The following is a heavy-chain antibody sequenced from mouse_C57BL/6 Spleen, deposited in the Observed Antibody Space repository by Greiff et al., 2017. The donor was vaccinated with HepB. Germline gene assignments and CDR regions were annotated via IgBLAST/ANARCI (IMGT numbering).Heavy chain of an antibody. Sequence: EVKLMESGEGLVKPGGSLKLSCAASGFTFSSYAMSWVRQTPEKRLEWVAYISSGGDYIYYADTVKGRFTISRDNARNTLYLQMSSLKSEDTAMYYCTRDGANWAWFAYWGQGTLVTVSA. D-gene: IGHD4-1*01. CDR1: GFTFSSYA. CDR3: TRDGANWAWFAY. CDR2: ISSGGDYI. J-gene: IGHJ3*01. V-gene: IGHV5-9-1*02.